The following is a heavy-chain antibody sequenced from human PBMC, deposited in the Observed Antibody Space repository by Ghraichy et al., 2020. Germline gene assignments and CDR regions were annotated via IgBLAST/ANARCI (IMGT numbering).Heavy chain of an antibody. D-gene: IGHD3-22*01. CDR3: AKDQSYDSSGYYYYGMDV. Sequence: GGSLRLSCAASGFTFSSYAMSWVRQAPGKGLEWVSAISGSGGSTYYADSVKGRFTISRDNSKNTLYLQMNSLRAEDTAVYYCAKDQSYDSSGYYYYGMDVWGQGTTVTVSS. CDR1: GFTFSSYA. V-gene: IGHV3-23*01. J-gene: IGHJ6*02. CDR2: ISGSGGST.